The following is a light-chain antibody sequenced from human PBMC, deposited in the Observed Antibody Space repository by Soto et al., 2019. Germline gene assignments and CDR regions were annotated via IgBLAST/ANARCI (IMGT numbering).Light chain of an antibody. V-gene: IGKV3D-15*01. J-gene: IGKJ4*01. CDR1: HSVDSN. CDR3: QQYDKWPLT. CDR2: GAS. Sequence: EIVMTQSPATLSVSPGEGATLSCRASHSVDSNLAWYQQKPGQAPRLLTFGASTRATGIPTRFSGGGSGTDFTLTISSLQSEDFGLHFCQQYDKWPLTVGGGTKVDIK.